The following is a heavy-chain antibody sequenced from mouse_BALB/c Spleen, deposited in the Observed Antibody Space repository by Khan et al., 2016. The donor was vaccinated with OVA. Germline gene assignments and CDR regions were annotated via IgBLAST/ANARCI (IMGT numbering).Heavy chain of an antibody. V-gene: IGHV3-2*02. CDR1: GYTITSGYA. CDR3: AGENSYGDYFDY. J-gene: IGHJ2*01. D-gene: IGHD1-1*01. CDR2: ISYSGVT. Sequence: VQLVESGPGLVKPSQSLSLSCTVTGYTITSGYAWNWIRQLPGNKLEWMCYISYSGVTSYTQSFKSRISITRDTSKNQSFLQLTSVTTEDTATYYCAGENSYGDYFDYWGQGTMVTVSA.